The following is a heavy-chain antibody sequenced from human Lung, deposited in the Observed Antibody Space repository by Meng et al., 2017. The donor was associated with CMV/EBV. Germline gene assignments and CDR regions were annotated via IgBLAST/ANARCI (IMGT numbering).Heavy chain of an antibody. Sequence: ASXXVSXKASGYTFINYGITWVRQAPGQGLEWMGWISPYNRNTNYAQRLQGRVTMTADTSTSTAYMGLRSLRSGDTAVYYCARLDYSSSSCGYWGQGTLVTVSS. V-gene: IGHV1-18*01. CDR3: ARLDYSSSSCGY. J-gene: IGHJ4*02. D-gene: IGHD6-6*01. CDR1: GYTFINYG. CDR2: ISPYNRNT.